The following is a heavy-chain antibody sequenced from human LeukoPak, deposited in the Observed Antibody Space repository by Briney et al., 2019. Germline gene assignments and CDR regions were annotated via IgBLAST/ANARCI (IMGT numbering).Heavy chain of an antibody. CDR1: GGSISSGSYY. CDR2: IYPSGTT. V-gene: IGHV4-61*02. J-gene: IGHJ4*02. CDR3: ARGQEVVAENYFDY. D-gene: IGHD5-12*01. Sequence: SETLSLTCTVSGGSISSGSYYRRWIRQPAGTGLEWIGRIYPSGTTNYNPSLKSRVTISVDTSKNQFSLKLRSVTAADTAVYYCARGQEVVAENYFDYWGQGTLVTVSS.